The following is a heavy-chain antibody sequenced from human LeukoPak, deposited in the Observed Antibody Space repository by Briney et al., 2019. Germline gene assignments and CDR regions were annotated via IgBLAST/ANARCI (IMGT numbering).Heavy chain of an antibody. Sequence: GGSLRLSCAASGFTFSRYSMNWVRQAPGEGLEWVSSISISSNYIYYSDSVKGRFTISRDNAKNSLYLQVNSLRAEDTAVYYCARGSRFGVVERDAFDIWGLGTMVTVSS. D-gene: IGHD3-3*01. CDR2: ISISSNYI. J-gene: IGHJ3*02. CDR3: ARGSRFGVVERDAFDI. V-gene: IGHV3-21*01. CDR1: GFTFSRYS.